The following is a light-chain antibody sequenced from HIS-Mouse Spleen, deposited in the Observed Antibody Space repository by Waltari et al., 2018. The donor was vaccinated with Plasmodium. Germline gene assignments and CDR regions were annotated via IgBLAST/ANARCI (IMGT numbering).Light chain of an antibody. CDR2: KAS. CDR1: QSISSW. Sequence: DIQMTQSPSTLSASVGASVTIPCRASQSISSWLAWYPQKPGKAPKLLIYKASSLESGVPSRFSGSGSGTEFTLTISSLQPDDFATYYCQQYNSYSLFTFGPGTKVDIK. CDR3: QQYNSYSLFT. J-gene: IGKJ3*01. V-gene: IGKV1-5*03.